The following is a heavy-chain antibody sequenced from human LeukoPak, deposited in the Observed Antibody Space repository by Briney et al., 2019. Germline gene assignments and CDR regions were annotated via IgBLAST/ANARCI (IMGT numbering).Heavy chain of an antibody. Sequence: GGSLRLSCAASGFTFSDYYMSWIRQAPGKGLEWVSYISSSGSTIYYADSVKGRFTISRDNAKNSLYLQMNSLRAEDTALYYCAKDLGAEPDTADYWGQGTLVTVSS. CDR2: ISSSGSTI. CDR1: GFTFSDYY. D-gene: IGHD1-26*01. J-gene: IGHJ4*02. V-gene: IGHV3-11*01. CDR3: AKDLGAEPDTADY.